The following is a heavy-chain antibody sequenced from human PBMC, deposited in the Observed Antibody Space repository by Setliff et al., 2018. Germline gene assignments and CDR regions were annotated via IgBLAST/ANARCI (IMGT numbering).Heavy chain of an antibody. CDR3: ARLRKSTPHLYFDL. CDR1: GVSISSHY. V-gene: IGHV4-59*11. Sequence: LTCTVSGVSISSHYWSWVRQPPGKGLECIGDIYYTGSTKYNPSLWSRLTMSIDTSKKQFSLRLTSVSAADTAVYYCARLRKSTPHLYFDLWGRGTLVTVSS. J-gene: IGHJ2*01. CDR2: IYYTGST.